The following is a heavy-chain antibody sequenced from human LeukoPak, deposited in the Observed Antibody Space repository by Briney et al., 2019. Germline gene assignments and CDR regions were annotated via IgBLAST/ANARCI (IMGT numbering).Heavy chain of an antibody. CDR1: GGTFKNYV. J-gene: IGHJ5*02. D-gene: IGHD2-2*02. CDR2: IMPIFGTI. V-gene: IGHV1-69*13. CDR3: AIEGGLGMDSLLYRWFDP. Sequence: ASVTVSCKASGGTFKNYVITWVRQAPGQGLEWMGNIMPIFGTINYAQTFQGRLTISADESTSTAYIELSSLTSDDTAFYYCAIEGGLGMDSLLYRWFDPWGQGTLVTVSS.